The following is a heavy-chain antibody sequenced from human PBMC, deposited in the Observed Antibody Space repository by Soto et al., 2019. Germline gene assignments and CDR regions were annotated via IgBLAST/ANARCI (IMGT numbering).Heavy chain of an antibody. CDR2: IYYSGST. Sequence: GSLSLTCTVPGGSISSSSYYGGWIRQPPGKGLEWIGSIYYSGSTYYNPSLKSRVTISVDTSKNQFSLKLSSVTAADTAVYYCANLSGSSLWGNYYCYYGMDVWGQGTMVTVSS. J-gene: IGHJ6*02. V-gene: IGHV4-39*01. CDR3: ANLSGSSLWGNYYCYYGMDV. D-gene: IGHD3-10*01. CDR1: GGSISSSSYY.